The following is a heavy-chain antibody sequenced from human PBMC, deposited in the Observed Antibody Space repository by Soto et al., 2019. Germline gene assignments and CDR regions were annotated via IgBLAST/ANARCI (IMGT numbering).Heavy chain of an antibody. J-gene: IGHJ4*02. V-gene: IGHV3-74*01. CDR2: ISSDGSST. CDR1: GFTFSSYA. Sequence: GGSLRLSCAASGFTFSSYAMSWVRQAPGKGLEWVSRISSDGSSTTYADSVKGRFTISRDNAENSLHLQMNSLRAEDTAVYYCARVRYCSDNSCYSWYDYWGQGTLVTVSS. D-gene: IGHD2-15*01. CDR3: ARVRYCSDNSCYSWYDY.